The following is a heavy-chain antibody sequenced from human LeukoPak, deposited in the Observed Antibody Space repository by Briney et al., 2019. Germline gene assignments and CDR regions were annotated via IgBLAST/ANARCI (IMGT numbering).Heavy chain of an antibody. CDR1: GLTVSSNY. Sequence: GGSLRLSCAASGLTVSSNYMSWVRQAPGKGLEWVSVIYSSGSTYYADSVKGRFTISRDNSKNTLYLQMNSLRVEDTAVYYCARWGSLNVDYWDQGTLVTVS. J-gene: IGHJ4*02. D-gene: IGHD3-16*01. CDR3: ARWGSLNVDY. CDR2: IYSSGST. V-gene: IGHV3-66*01.